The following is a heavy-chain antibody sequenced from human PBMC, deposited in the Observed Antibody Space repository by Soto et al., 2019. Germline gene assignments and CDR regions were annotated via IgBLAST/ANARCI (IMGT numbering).Heavy chain of an antibody. J-gene: IGHJ6*03. V-gene: IGHV1-69*05. CDR2: IIPIFGTA. Sequence: SVKVSCKASGGTFSSYAISWVRQAPGQGLEWMGGIIPIFGTANYAQKFQGRVTMTTDESTSTAYMELSSLRSEDTAVYYCARIPYSSSSLVRPYYYYLAVWGKGTTVTVSS. CDR1: GGTFSSYA. D-gene: IGHD6-6*01. CDR3: ARIPYSSSSLVRPYYYYLAV.